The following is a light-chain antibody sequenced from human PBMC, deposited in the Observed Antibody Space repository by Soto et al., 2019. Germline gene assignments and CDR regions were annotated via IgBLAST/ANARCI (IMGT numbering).Light chain of an antibody. CDR1: QSVSSSY. J-gene: IGKJ2*01. V-gene: IGKV3-20*01. Sequence: EIVLTQSPGTLSLSPGERATLSCRASQSVSSSYLAWYQQKPGQAPRLLIYGASSRATGIPDRFSGSGSGTDFTLTISRLEPEDSAVYYCQQYGSSPYPFGQGTKLEIK. CDR2: GAS. CDR3: QQYGSSPYP.